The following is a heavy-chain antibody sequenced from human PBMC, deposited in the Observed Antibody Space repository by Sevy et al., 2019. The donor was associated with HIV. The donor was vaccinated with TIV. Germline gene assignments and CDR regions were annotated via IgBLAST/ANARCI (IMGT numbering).Heavy chain of an antibody. CDR2: IYSDGRT. J-gene: IGHJ6*02. V-gene: IGHV3-53*01. CDR1: GFSVSSNY. CDR3: TREDIVLWEYNYYGMDV. D-gene: IGHD2-15*01. Sequence: GGSLSLSCVVSGFSVSSNYMSWVRQAPGKGLEWVSNIYSDGRTYYADAVRGRFTISRDTSKNTVYLEMKSLRAEDMAVYYCTREDIVLWEYNYYGMDVWGHGTTVTVSS.